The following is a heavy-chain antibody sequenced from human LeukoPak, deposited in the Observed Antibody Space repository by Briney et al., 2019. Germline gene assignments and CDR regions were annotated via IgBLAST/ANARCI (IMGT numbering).Heavy chain of an antibody. D-gene: IGHD6-19*01. J-gene: IGHJ4*02. CDR3: ARGAVAGISAVYDY. CDR2: INPKSGGT. CDR1: GYTFTGYY. V-gene: IGHV1-2*02. Sequence: ASVKVSCKASGYTFTGYYMHWVRQAPGQGLEWMGWINPKSGGTNYAQKFQGRVTMTRDTSISTAYMELSRLRSEDTAVYYCARGAVAGISAVYDYWGEGTLVTVSS.